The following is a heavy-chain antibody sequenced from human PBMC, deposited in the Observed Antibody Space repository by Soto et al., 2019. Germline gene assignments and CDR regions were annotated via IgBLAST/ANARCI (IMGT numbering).Heavy chain of an antibody. V-gene: IGHV4-4*02. J-gene: IGHJ3*02. Sequence: QVQLQESGPGLLKPSGTLSLTCTVSGGSISSTNWWSWVRQPPGKGLEWIGEIFHSGNTNYNPSLERGVTISGDKSKNQCSLKLTSVTAADAAVYDCARNYDTSEGDDFDIGGQGTMVTVSS. CDR3: ARNYDTSEGDDFDI. D-gene: IGHD3-22*01. CDR1: GGSISSTNW. CDR2: IFHSGNT.